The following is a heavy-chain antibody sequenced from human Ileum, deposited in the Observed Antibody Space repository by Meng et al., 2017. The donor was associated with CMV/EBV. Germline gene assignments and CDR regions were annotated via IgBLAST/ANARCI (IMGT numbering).Heavy chain of an antibody. CDR1: SVRVSRCY. Sequence: SVRVSRCYLGCIREPAGKGLECVESIYYSGSTYYSPSISSRVYLSVEMSKNQLSMKLSSGTAADTAVYYFARVGAMVRGPHFDYWGQGTLVTVSS. J-gene: IGHJ4*02. V-gene: IGHV4-39*07. CDR2: IYYSGST. D-gene: IGHD3-10*01. CDR3: ARVGAMVRGPHFDY.